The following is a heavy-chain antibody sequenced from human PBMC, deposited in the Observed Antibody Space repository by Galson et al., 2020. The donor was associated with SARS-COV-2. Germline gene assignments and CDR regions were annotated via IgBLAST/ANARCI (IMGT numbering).Heavy chain of an antibody. J-gene: IGHJ6*02. Sequence: ETSETLSLTCTVSGDSVSSAGYYWSWIRQRTGKGLDWIGYIYYNGNTYYNPSLKSRVTISVDTSKNQFSLKLSSVSAADTAVYYCARVPGFYSSGIYYAMDVWGQGTTVTVSS. V-gene: IGHV4-31*03. CDR2: IYYNGNT. D-gene: IGHD3-10*01. CDR1: GDSVSSAGYY. CDR3: ARVPGFYSSGIYYAMDV.